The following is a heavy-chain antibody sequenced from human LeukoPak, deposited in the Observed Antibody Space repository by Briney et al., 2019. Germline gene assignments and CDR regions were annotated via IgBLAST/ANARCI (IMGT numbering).Heavy chain of an antibody. CDR2: IYYSGSI. CDR1: GGSISSGGYY. D-gene: IGHD4-23*01. CDR3: ARDYGGNNWFDP. J-gene: IGHJ5*02. V-gene: IGHV4-31*03. Sequence: SETLSLTCTVSGGSISSGGYYWRWIRQHPGKGLEWIGYIYYSGSIYYNPSLKSRVTISVDTSKNQFSLKLSSVTAADTAVYYCARDYGGNNWFDPWGQGTLVTVSS.